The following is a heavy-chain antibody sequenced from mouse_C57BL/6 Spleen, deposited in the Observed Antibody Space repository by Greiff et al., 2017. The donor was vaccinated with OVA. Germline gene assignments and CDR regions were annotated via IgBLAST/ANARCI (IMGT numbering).Heavy chain of an antibody. CDR2: ISSGSSTI. D-gene: IGHD2-4*01. V-gene: IGHV5-17*01. J-gene: IGHJ3*01. Sequence: DVHLVESGGGLVKPGGSLKLSCAASGFTFSDYGMHWVRQAPEKGLEWVAHISSGSSTIYYADTVKGRFTISRDNAKNTLFLQMTSLRSEDTAMYYCARDDYDWFAYWGQGTLVTVSA. CDR1: GFTFSDYG. CDR3: ARDDYDWFAY.